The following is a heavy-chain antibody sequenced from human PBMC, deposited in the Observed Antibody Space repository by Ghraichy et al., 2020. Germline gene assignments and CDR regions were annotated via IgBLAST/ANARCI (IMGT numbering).Heavy chain of an antibody. V-gene: IGHV3-23*01. CDR1: GFTFSSYA. J-gene: IGHJ6*02. D-gene: IGHD2-8*01. CDR2: ISGSGGST. Sequence: GESLNISCAASGFTFSSYAMSWVRQAPGKGLEWVSAISGSGGSTYYADSVKGRFTISRDNSKNTLYLQMNSLRAEDTAVYYCAKSYCTNGVCYNEHYYYYGMDVWGQGTTVTVSS. CDR3: AKSYCTNGVCYNEHYYYYGMDV.